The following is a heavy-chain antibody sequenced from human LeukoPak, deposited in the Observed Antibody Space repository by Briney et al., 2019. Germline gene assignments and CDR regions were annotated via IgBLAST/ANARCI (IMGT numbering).Heavy chain of an antibody. V-gene: IGHV3-48*03. CDR3: ARAEEKYYFESSGWLGY. CDR2: ISSSGTMI. CDR1: GFTFSSYE. D-gene: IGHD3-22*01. Sequence: GGSLRLSCAASGFTFSSYEMNWVRQAPGKGLEWVSYISSSGTMIYYTDSVKGRFTSSRDNAKNSLYLQMNSLRAEDTAVYYCARAEEKYYFESSGWLGYWGQGTLVTVSS. J-gene: IGHJ4*02.